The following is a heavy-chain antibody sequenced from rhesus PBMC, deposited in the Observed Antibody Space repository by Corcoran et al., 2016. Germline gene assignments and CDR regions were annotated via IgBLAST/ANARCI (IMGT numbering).Heavy chain of an antibody. Sequence: QVQLQESGPGLVKPSETLSLTCAVSSGSISGYYWSWIRQPPGKGLEWIGRIYGSGGSTDYNPSLNSRVPISTDTSKNQFSLKLSSVTAAGTAVYFCARRPNSGDWSLDYWGQGVLVTVSS. D-gene: IGHD6-37*01. V-gene: IGHV4-160*01. J-gene: IGHJ4*01. CDR3: ARRPNSGDWSLDY. CDR1: SGSISGYY. CDR2: IYGSGGST.